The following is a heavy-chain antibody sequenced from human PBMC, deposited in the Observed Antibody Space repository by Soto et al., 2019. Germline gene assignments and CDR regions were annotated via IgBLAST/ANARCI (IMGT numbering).Heavy chain of an antibody. CDR2: IKSKTNGGTT. J-gene: IGHJ1*01. CDR3: TTDDPINRD. Sequence: EVQLVESGGGLVKAGESLRVSCAASGFTFSNAWMSWVRQAPGKGLEWVGRIKSKTNGGTTDYAAPVKGRFSISRDDSKDTVYLQTNSLETEDTAVYYCTTDDPINRDWGQGTLVAVS. V-gene: IGHV3-15*01. CDR1: GFTFSNAW.